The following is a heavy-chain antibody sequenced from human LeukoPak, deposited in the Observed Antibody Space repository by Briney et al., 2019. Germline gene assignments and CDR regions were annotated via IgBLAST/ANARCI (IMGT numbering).Heavy chain of an antibody. D-gene: IGHD4-11*01. CDR1: GYTFTSYG. V-gene: IGHV1-18*01. J-gene: IGHJ3*02. CDR2: INVYNGNT. CDR3: ARDRLQEAFDI. Sequence: GALVKVSCKSSGYTFTSYGISWLRQAPGQGPEWMGWINVYNGNTNYTQKLQGRVTMTTDTYTSTAYMELRSPRSDDTAVYYCARDRLQEAFDIWGQGTMVTVSS.